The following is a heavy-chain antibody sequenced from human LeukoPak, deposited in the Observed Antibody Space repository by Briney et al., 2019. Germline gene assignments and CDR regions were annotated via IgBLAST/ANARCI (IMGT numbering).Heavy chain of an antibody. Sequence: SVKVSCKASGGTFSSYAISWVRQAPGQGLEWMGGIIPIFGTANYAQKFQGRVTITADESTSTAYMELSSLRSEDTAVYYCAKDRYSYAFEYSDSWGQGTLVTVSS. CDR2: IIPIFGTA. D-gene: IGHD5-18*01. V-gene: IGHV1-69*13. J-gene: IGHJ4*02. CDR3: AKDRYSYAFEYSDS. CDR1: GGTFSSYA.